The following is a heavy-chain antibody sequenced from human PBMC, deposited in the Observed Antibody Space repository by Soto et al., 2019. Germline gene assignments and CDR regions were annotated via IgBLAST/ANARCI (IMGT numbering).Heavy chain of an antibody. CDR2: VHHSWGS. CDR3: ARQGFGALHGLVDV. Sequence: QVQLQESGPGLVKPSETLSLSCTVSNGSISNYYGRWIRQPPGKGMEWIGYVHHSWGSFYNPSLQSRAAISLDTTKSQFSLKLTSVTATGTAVYYCARQGFGALHGLVDVRGQRITVTVSS. CDR1: NGSISNYY. V-gene: IGHV4-59*08. D-gene: IGHD3-10*01. J-gene: IGHJ6*02.